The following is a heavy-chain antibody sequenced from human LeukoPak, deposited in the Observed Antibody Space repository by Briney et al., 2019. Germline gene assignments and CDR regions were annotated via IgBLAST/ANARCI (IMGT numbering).Heavy chain of an antibody. CDR2: IYYSGST. V-gene: IGHV4-59*01. CDR1: GGSISSYY. Sequence: SETLSLTCTVSGGSISSYYWSWIRQPPGKGLEWIGYIYYSGSTNYNPSLKSRVTISVDTSKNQFSLKLSSVTAADTVVYYCATDRAWRFGELHAFDIWGQGTMVTVSS. D-gene: IGHD3-16*01. J-gene: IGHJ3*02. CDR3: ATDRAWRFGELHAFDI.